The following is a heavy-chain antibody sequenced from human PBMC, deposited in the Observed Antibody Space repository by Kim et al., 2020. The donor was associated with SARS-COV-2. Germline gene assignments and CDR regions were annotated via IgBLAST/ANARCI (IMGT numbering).Heavy chain of an antibody. CDR2: IWTDGSNN. Sequence: GGSLRLSCAASGFTFRSYGMHWVRQAPGKGLEWVTVIWTDGSNNYHVDSVKGRSTICRNNSNNTVYLVMNSMSAEDTAVYYCEKDRCSGGSCYLFDYWGQGSLVTVSS. D-gene: IGHD2-15*01. CDR3: EKDRCSGGSCYLFDY. J-gene: IGHJ4*01. CDR1: GFTFRSYG. V-gene: IGHV3-33*03.